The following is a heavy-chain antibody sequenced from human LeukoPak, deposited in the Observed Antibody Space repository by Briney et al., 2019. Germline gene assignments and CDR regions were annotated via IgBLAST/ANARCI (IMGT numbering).Heavy chain of an antibody. J-gene: IGHJ2*01. CDR2: IKQDGSEK. CDR3: ARDRFYYDSSGPLRWYFDL. V-gene: IGHV3-7*01. Sequence: GGSLRLSCAASGFTFSSYWMSWVRQAPGKGLEWVANIKQDGSEKYYVDSVKGRFTISRDNAKNSLYLQMNSLRAEAKAVYSCARDRFYYDSSGPLRWYFDLWGRGTLLTVSS. D-gene: IGHD3-22*01. CDR1: GFTFSSYW.